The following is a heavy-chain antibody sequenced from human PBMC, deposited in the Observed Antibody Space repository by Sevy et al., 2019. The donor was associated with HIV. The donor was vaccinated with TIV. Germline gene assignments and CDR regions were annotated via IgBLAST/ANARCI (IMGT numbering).Heavy chain of an antibody. CDR2: IYYSGST. J-gene: IGHJ4*02. CDR3: ARPQYGGSHLLFDY. D-gene: IGHD5-12*01. Sequence: SETLSLTCTVSGDSISNGDYYWGWIRQPPGKGPEWIGSIYYSGSTYYNPSLMSRVTISVDTSRNQFSLKLSSVTAADTAVYYCARPQYGGSHLLFDYLGQGTLVTVSS. CDR1: GDSISNGDYY. V-gene: IGHV4-39*01.